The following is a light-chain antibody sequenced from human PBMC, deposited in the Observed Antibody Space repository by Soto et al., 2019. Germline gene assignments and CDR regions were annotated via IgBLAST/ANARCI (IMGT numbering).Light chain of an antibody. CDR3: HQYDSSPLA. J-gene: IGKJ4*01. Sequence: EIVLTQSPGTLSLSPGERATLSCRASQSVSSSDLAWYQQKPGQAPRLLIYGASSRATGIPDRFSGSGSGTDFTLTISRLEPEDFAVYYWHQYDSSPLAFGGGTKVEVK. CDR2: GAS. CDR1: QSVSSSD. V-gene: IGKV3-20*01.